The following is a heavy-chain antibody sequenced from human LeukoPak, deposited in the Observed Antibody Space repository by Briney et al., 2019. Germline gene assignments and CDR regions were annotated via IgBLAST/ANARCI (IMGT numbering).Heavy chain of an antibody. J-gene: IGHJ4*02. V-gene: IGHV3-21*01. CDR2: ISASSNYI. CDR1: GFTFSSYS. Sequence: GGSLRLSCAASGFTFSSYSMNWVRQAPGKGLEWVSYISASSNYIYYADSVRGRFTISRDNAKNSLVLQMNSLRAEDTAVYYCVRGADGYKTTDDFDYWGQGTLVTVSS. CDR3: VRGADGYKTTDDFDY. D-gene: IGHD5-24*01.